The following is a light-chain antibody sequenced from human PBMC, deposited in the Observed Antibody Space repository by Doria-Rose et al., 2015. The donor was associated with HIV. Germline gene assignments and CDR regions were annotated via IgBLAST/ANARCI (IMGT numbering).Light chain of an antibody. V-gene: IGKV1-39*01. CDR3: QQTYSSPPWT. CDR2: AAS. Sequence: DIRWTQSPSSLSASIGDRVTITCRASQTVSTYLNWFQQEPGKAPKLLIYAASRLQSGVPSRFSSIGSGTDFTLTISGLQPGDFATYYCQQTYSSPPWTFGQGTKVEMK. CDR1: QTVSTY. J-gene: IGKJ1*01.